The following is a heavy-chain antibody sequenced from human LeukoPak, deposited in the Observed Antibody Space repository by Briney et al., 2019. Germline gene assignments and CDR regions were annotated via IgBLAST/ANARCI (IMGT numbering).Heavy chain of an antibody. D-gene: IGHD6-19*01. V-gene: IGHV3-30*02. CDR2: IHYDGSNK. CDR1: GFTFSSYG. J-gene: IGHJ4*02. Sequence: PGGSLRLSCAASGFTFSSYGMHWVRQAPGKGLEWVAFIHYDGSNKYYADSVKGRFTISRDNSKNTLYLQMNSLRAEDTAGYYCAKDQSSGWQQGVGIDYWGQGTLVTVSS. CDR3: AKDQSSGWQQGVGIDY.